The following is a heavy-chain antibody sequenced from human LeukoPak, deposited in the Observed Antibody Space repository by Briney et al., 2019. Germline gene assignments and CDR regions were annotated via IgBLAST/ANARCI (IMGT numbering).Heavy chain of an antibody. D-gene: IGHD4-23*01. J-gene: IGHJ5*02. CDR1: GYSISSGYY. CDR2: IYHSGST. Sequence: SQTLSLTCAVSGYSISSGYYCGWIRQPPGKGLEWIGSIYHSGSTYYNPSLKSRVTISVDTSKNQFSLKLSSVTAADTAVYYCARHGRATVVTTGTNWFDPWGQGTLVTVSS. CDR3: ARHGRATVVTTGTNWFDP. V-gene: IGHV4-38-2*01.